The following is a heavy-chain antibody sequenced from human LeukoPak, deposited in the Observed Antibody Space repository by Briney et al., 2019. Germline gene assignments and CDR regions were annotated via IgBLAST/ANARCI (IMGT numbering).Heavy chain of an antibody. J-gene: IGHJ5*02. D-gene: IGHD3-10*01. CDR3: ARDGSGSYFNWFDP. V-gene: IGHV4-59*01. CDR1: GGSISNYY. Sequence: PSETLSLTCTVSGGSISNYYWNWIRQPPGKGLEWIGHIYYSGSTKYNPSLKSRVTISVDTSKKQFSLKLSSVTAADTAAYYCARDGSGSYFNWFDPWGQGTLVTVSS. CDR2: IYYSGST.